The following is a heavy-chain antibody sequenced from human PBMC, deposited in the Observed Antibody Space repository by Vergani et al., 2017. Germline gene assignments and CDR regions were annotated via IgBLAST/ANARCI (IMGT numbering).Heavy chain of an antibody. D-gene: IGHD2-2*03. V-gene: IGHV1-2*02. J-gene: IGHJ5*02. Sequence: QVQLVQSGAEVKKPGASVKVSCKASGYTFTGYHMHWVRQAPGQGLEWMGWINPNSGGTNYAQKFQGRVTMTRDTSISTAYMELSRLRSDDTAVYYCARDGYCSSTSCYGWFDPWGQGTLVTVSS. CDR2: INPNSGGT. CDR3: ARDGYCSSTSCYGWFDP. CDR1: GYTFTGYH.